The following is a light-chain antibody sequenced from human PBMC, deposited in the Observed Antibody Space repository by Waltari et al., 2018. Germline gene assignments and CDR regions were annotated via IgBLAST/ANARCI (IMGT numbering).Light chain of an antibody. Sequence: QMTQSPSPFSASVGDRVPRTSRASLSVSYYLNWYQQKAGQASKILIYVASSLETGVPSRFSGRGSGSDFTLTISKLQPEDFATYLCQQTYNAPLTFGGGTKVEIK. J-gene: IGKJ4*01. CDR1: LSVSYY. CDR2: VAS. CDR3: QQTYNAPLT. V-gene: IGKV1-39*01.